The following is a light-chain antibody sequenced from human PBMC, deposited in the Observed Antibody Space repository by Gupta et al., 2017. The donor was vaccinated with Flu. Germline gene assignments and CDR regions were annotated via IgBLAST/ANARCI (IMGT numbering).Light chain of an antibody. CDR3: QVWESTSDDVV. J-gene: IGLJ2*01. Sequence: SYVLTQPPSVSVAPGQTARITCGGNNMGSKTVHWYQQRPGQAPVLFVCDDSDRPSGIPERFSGSKSGNTATLTISRVEAGDEADYYCQVWESTSDDVVFGGGTKLTVL. CDR2: DDS. V-gene: IGLV3-21*02. CDR1: NMGSKT.